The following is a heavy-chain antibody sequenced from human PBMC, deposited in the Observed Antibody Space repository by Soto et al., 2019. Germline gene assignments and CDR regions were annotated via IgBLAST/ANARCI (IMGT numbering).Heavy chain of an antibody. V-gene: IGHV1-18*01. CDR3: ARDPQIQYDFWSGYYSDYYYYGMDV. D-gene: IGHD3-3*01. CDR1: GYTFTSYG. Sequence: ASVKVSCKASGYTFTSYGISWVRQAPGQGLEWMGWISAYNGNTNYAQKLQGRVTMTTDTSTSTAYMELRSLRSDDTAVYYCARDPQIQYDFWSGYYSDYYYYGMDVWGQGTTVTVSS. CDR2: ISAYNGNT. J-gene: IGHJ6*02.